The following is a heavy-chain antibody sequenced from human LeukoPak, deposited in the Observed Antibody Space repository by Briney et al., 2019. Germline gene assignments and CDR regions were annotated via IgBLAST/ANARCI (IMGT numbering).Heavy chain of an antibody. V-gene: IGHV3-7*01. Sequence: AGGSLRLSCAASGFTFSSYWMTWVRQAPGKGLEWVATIKQDGSERYYVDSVKGRFSISRDNARNSLYLQMSSLRAEDTAVYYCAREYSSDWPTRFDYWGQGTLVTVSS. CDR3: AREYSSDWPTRFDY. CDR2: IKQDGSER. J-gene: IGHJ4*02. CDR1: GFTFSSYW. D-gene: IGHD6-19*01.